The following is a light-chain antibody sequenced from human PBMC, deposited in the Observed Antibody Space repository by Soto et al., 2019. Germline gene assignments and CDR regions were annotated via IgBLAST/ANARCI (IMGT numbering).Light chain of an antibody. Sequence: DIVMTQSPDSLAVSLGERATINCKSSQSVLYSSNNKNYLAWYQQKPGQPPKLLIYWASTRESGVPDRFSGSGSGTDFTLTISSLEPEDFAVYYCQQRSNWPRFTFGPGTKVDIK. CDR3: QQRSNWPRFT. V-gene: IGKV4-1*01. CDR2: WAS. CDR1: QSVLYSSNNKNY. J-gene: IGKJ3*01.